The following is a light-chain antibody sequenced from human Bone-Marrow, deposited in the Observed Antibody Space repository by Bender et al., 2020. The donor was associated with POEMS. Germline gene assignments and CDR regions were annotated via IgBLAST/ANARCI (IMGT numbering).Light chain of an antibody. J-gene: IGLJ2*01. Sequence: QSVLTQPPSASGTPGQRLTISCSGSSSNIGSNSVHWYQQLPGTAPKLVIYGNTKRPSGVPDRFSGSNSGTSASLAITGLQAEDEADYHCQSYDSSLSGSVFGGGTKVTVL. CDR2: GNT. CDR1: SSNIGSNS. CDR3: QSYDSSLSGSV. V-gene: IGLV1-40*01.